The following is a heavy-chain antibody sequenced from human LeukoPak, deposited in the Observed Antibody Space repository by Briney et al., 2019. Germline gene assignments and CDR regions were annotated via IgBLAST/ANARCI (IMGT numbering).Heavy chain of an antibody. CDR3: ARVDITLDY. CDR1: GGSFSGYY. D-gene: IGHD2-2*03. Sequence: PSETLSLTCAVYGGSFSGYYWSWIRQPPGKGLEWIGEINHSGSTNYNLSLKSRVTISVDTSKNQFSLKLSSVTAADTAVYYCARVDITLDYWGQGTLVTVSS. J-gene: IGHJ4*02. CDR2: INHSGST. V-gene: IGHV4-34*01.